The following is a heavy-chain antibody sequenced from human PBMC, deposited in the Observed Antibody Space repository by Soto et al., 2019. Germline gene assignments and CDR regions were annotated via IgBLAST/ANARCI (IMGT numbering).Heavy chain of an antibody. J-gene: IGHJ5*02. V-gene: IGHV3-23*01. CDR3: VRDGSGNLYLNWFDP. CDR2: ISGSGGST. D-gene: IGHD6-19*01. Sequence: GSLRLSCAASGFTFSSYGMSWVRQAPGKGLEWVSAISGSGGSTYYADSVKGRFTISKDNAGNSLYLQMNSLRDEDTAVYYCVRDGSGNLYLNWFDPWGQGTLVTVSS. CDR1: GFTFSSYG.